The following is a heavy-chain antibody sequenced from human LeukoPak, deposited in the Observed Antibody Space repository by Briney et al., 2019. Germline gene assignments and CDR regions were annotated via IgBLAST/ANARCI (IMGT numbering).Heavy chain of an antibody. D-gene: IGHD3-10*01. CDR2: IYPGDSDT. CDR1: GYSFTSYW. J-gene: IGHJ4*02. CDR3: ARQEIYYGSGSYSFDY. V-gene: IGHV5-51*01. Sequence: GESLKISCKGSGYSFTSYWIGWVRQMPGKGLEWMGSIYPGDSDTRYSPSFQGQVTISADKSISTAYLQWSSLKASDTAMYYCARQEIYYGSGSYSFDYWGQGTLVTVSS.